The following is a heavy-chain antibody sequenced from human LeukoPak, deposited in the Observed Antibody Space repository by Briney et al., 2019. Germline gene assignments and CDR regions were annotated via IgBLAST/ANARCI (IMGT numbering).Heavy chain of an antibody. CDR3: AREVVFRGAPEYFQH. J-gene: IGHJ1*01. CDR1: GYTFTSYA. V-gene: IGHV7-4-1*02. Sequence: GASVKVSCKASGYTFTSYAMNWVRQAPGQGLEWMGWINTNTGNPTYAQGFTGRFVFSLDTSVSTAYLQISSLKAEDTAVYYCAREVVFRGAPEYFQHWGQGTLVTVSS. CDR2: INTNTGNP. D-gene: IGHD3-10*01.